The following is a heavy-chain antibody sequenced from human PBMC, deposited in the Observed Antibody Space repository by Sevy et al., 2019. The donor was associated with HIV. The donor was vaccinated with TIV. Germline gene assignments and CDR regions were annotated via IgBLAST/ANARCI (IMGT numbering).Heavy chain of an antibody. D-gene: IGHD2-2*01. Sequence: SETLSLTCTASGASISSSYWCWIRQPPEKGLEWIGFIHYTGSTNYNPSLKSRVTISVDTSKNHFSLKLSSVTAADTAVYYCARHVDARWFDPWGQGTLVTVSS. J-gene: IGHJ5*02. V-gene: IGHV4-59*08. CDR3: ARHVDARWFDP. CDR2: IHYTGST. CDR1: GASISSSY.